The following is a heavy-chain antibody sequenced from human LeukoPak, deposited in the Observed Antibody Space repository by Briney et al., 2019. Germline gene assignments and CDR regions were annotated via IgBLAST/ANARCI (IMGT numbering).Heavy chain of an antibody. CDR1: GGSISSYY. J-gene: IGHJ6*03. CDR2: IYYSGST. CDR3: ARGVVTTVYYYYYMDV. Sequence: SETLSLTCTVSGGSISSYYWSWIRQPPGKGLEWIGYIYYSGSTNYNPPLKSRVTISVDTSKNQFSLRLSSVTAADTAVYYCARGVVTTVYYYYYMDVWGKGTTVTVSS. D-gene: IGHD4-17*01. V-gene: IGHV4-59*01.